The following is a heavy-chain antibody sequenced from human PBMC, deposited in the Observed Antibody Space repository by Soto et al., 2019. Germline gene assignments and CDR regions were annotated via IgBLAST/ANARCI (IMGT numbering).Heavy chain of an antibody. CDR3: AREGVTRELNYDFWSGYYTFGYYYGMDV. V-gene: IGHV1-18*01. Sequence: ASVKVSCKASGYTFTNFGVTWVRQAPGQGLEWMGWISAYNGNTNYAQKLQGRVTMTTDTSKSTAYMELRSLRSDDTAVYYCAREGVTRELNYDFWSGYYTFGYYYGMDVWGQGTTVTVSS. CDR2: ISAYNGNT. CDR1: GYTFTNFG. D-gene: IGHD3-3*01. J-gene: IGHJ6*02.